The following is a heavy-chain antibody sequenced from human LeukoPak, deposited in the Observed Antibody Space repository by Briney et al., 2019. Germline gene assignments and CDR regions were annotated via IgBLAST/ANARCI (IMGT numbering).Heavy chain of an antibody. D-gene: IGHD2-15*01. J-gene: IGHJ4*02. CDR2: IWYDGSKE. V-gene: IGHV3-33*01. Sequence: PGGSLRLSCAASGLTFSSYGMHWVRQAPGKGLEWVAVIWYDGSKEYLADSVKGRFTISRDNSKNTVYLQMNSLKTEDTAVYYCARVIGWSLFDCWGQGTLVTVSS. CDR3: ARVIGWSLFDC. CDR1: GLTFSSYG.